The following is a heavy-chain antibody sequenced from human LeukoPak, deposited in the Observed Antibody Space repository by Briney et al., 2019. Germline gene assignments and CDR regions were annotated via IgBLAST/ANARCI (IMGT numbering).Heavy chain of an antibody. V-gene: IGHV1-18*01. J-gene: IGHJ4*02. Sequence: ASVKVSCKASGYTFTSYGITWVRQAPGQGLEWMGWISANSGNTNYAQKLQGRVTMTTDTSTSTAYMELRSLRSDDTAVYYCVRLDSSGYVFHYWGQGTLVTVSS. D-gene: IGHD3-22*01. CDR3: VRLDSSGYVFHY. CDR2: ISANSGNT. CDR1: GYTFTSYG.